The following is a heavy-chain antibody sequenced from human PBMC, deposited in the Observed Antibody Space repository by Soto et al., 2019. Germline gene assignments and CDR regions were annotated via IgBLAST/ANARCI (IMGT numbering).Heavy chain of an antibody. V-gene: IGHV1-18*01. CDR1: GHTFTSYG. Sequence: ASVKVSCKASGHTFTSYGISWVRQAPGQGLEWMGWISAYNGNTNYAQKLQGRVTMTTDTSTSTAYMELRSLRSDDTAVYYCARLYVYCGGDCYPFDYWGQGTLVTVSS. CDR2: ISAYNGNT. CDR3: ARLYVYCGGDCYPFDY. J-gene: IGHJ4*02. D-gene: IGHD2-21*02.